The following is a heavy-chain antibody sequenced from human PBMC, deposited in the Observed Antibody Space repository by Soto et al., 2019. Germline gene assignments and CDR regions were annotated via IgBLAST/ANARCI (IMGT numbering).Heavy chain of an antibody. CDR1: GFCLSSYW. J-gene: IGHJ4*02. CDR3: ARLSTSAGRRDLAC. CDR2: MNQDGSES. V-gene: IGHV3-7*01. Sequence: EVQLVESGGGLVQPGGSLRLSCAASGFCLSSYWMSWVRQAPGKGLEWVANMNQDGSESDYVGSVKGRFTFTRDNAKNSLYLQMNSLRAEDTAVYYCARLSTSAGRRDLACWGQGTLVTVSS.